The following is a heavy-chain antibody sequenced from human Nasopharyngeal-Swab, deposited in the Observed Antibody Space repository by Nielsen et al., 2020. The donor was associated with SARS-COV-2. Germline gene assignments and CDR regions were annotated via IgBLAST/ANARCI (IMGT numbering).Heavy chain of an antibody. J-gene: IGHJ4*02. CDR1: GFTVSGNH. V-gene: IGHV3-7*04. D-gene: IGHD5-24*01. CDR3: VRGDAYNRL. Sequence: GESLKISCAASGFTVSGNHMNWVRQAPGKGLEWVADIKQDGTETHYVDAVKGRFTISRDNAKNSLHLQMNSLRAEDTAVYFCVRGDAYNRLWGQGILVTVSS. CDR2: IKQDGTET.